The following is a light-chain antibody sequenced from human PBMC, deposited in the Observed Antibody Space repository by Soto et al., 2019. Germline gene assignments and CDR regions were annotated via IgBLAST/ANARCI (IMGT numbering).Light chain of an antibody. CDR2: GTS. V-gene: IGKV3-20*01. Sequence: EIVLTQSPGTLSLSPGEKDTLSCRASQSVTSTYLAWYQQTPGQAPRLFIYGTSNRATGVPDRFSGSGSGTDFTLNISGLEPEDFAVYYCQQSESSPRTFGQGTKV. CDR3: QQSESSPRT. J-gene: IGKJ1*01. CDR1: QSVTSTY.